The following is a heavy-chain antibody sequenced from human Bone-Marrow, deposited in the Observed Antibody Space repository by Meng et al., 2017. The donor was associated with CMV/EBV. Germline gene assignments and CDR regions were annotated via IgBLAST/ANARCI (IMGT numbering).Heavy chain of an antibody. CDR2: IIPIFGTA. CDR1: GGTFSSYA. Sequence: QGQVGQSGAEVKKPGSSVKVSCKAAGGTFSSYAISWVRQAPGQGLEWMGGIIPIFGTANYAQKFQGRVTITADESTSTAYMELSSLRSEDTAVYYCARDRSIAAAGPASNWFDPWGQGTLVTVSS. V-gene: IGHV1-69*12. D-gene: IGHD6-13*01. CDR3: ARDRSIAAAGPASNWFDP. J-gene: IGHJ5*02.